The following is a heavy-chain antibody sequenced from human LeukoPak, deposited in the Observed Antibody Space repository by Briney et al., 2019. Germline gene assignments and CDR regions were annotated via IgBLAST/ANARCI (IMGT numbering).Heavy chain of an antibody. J-gene: IGHJ4*02. CDR2: ISWNSGSI. CDR1: GFTFDDYA. Sequence: PGGSLRLFCAASGFTFDDYAMHWVRQAPGKGLEWVSGISWNSGSIGYADSVKGRFTISRDNAKNSLYLQMNSLRAEDTALYYCAKDISPGGGGWYYFDYWGQGTLVTVSS. V-gene: IGHV3-9*01. CDR3: AKDISPGGGGWYYFDY. D-gene: IGHD6-19*01.